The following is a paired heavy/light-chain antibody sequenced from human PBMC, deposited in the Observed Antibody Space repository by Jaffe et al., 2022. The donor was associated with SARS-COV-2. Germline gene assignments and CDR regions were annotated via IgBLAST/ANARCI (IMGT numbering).Light chain of an antibody. V-gene: IGKV1-6*01. Sequence: AIQMTQSPSSLSASVGDRVTITCRASQDIKNDLGWYQQKPGKAPKVLIYVASSLQSGVPSRFSGSGSGTDFTLTISSLQPEDIATYYCLQDYDYPLTFGGGTKVEIK. CDR3: LQDYDYPLT. CDR2: VAS. CDR1: QDIKND. J-gene: IGKJ4*01.
Heavy chain of an antibody. D-gene: IGHD5-18*01. CDR1: GGSISISGYY. Sequence: QLQLQESGPGLMEPSETLSLTCTVSGGSISISGYYWGWIRQPPGKGLEWIGNIYYSGSTLYNPSLKSRVIISVDTSKNQFSLKLTSATAADTAMYYCVRRVTRPEYFDSWGQGTLVTVSS. J-gene: IGHJ4*02. V-gene: IGHV4-39*07. CDR3: VRRVTRPEYFDS. CDR2: IYYSGST.